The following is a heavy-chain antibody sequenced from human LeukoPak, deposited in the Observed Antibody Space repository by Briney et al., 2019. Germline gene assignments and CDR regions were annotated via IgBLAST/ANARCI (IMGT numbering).Heavy chain of an antibody. J-gene: IGHJ4*02. V-gene: IGHV3-23*01. CDR2: ISRGGDVT. Sequence: GGSLRLSCAASGFTFSTYAMTWVRQAPGKGLESVSLISRGGDVTYYADSVKGRFTISRDSSKNTLYLQMHSLRAEDTAVYYCAARPGEVAVPYDFWGQGTLVTVSS. CDR1: GFTFSTYA. D-gene: IGHD2-15*01. CDR3: AARPGEVAVPYDF.